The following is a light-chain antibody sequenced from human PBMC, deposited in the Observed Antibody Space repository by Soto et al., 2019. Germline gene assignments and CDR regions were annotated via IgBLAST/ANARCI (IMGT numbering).Light chain of an antibody. CDR1: QDINTW. CDR2: AAS. CDR3: KQANNFPFT. J-gene: IGKJ3*01. Sequence: DIQMTQSPSSVSASVGDSVTLTCRASQDINTWLAWYQQKPGKAPNILIYAASNLQRGVPSRFSGSGSGTAFTLTISNLQPEDFATYYCKQANNFPFTFGPGTRVDIK. V-gene: IGKV1D-12*01.